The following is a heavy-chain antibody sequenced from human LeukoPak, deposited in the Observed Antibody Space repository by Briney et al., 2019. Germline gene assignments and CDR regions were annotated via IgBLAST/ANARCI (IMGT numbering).Heavy chain of an antibody. J-gene: IGHJ4*02. CDR3: ARAGVGGYYFEN. V-gene: IGHV3-53*01. CDR2: IFAGVGT. CDR1: GFTVSNNY. Sequence: GGSLRLSCAAPGFTVSNNYMTWVRQAPGKGLEWVSIIFAGVGTYYADSVTGRFTISRDNSKNTLSLQMTSLTDEDTAVYYCARAGVGGYYFENWGQGTLVTVSS. D-gene: IGHD3-10*01.